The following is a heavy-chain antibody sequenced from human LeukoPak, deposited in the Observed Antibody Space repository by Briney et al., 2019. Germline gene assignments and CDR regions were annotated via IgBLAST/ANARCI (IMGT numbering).Heavy chain of an antibody. D-gene: IGHD2-2*02. J-gene: IGHJ4*02. CDR1: GFTFSSYG. V-gene: IGHV3-30*18. CDR3: AKDTEHVDPQGYCSSTSCYTFDY. CDR2: ISYDGSNK. Sequence: GGSLRLSCAASGFTFSSYGMHWVRQAPGKGLEWVAVISYDGSNKYYADSVKGRFTISRDNSKNTLYLQMNSLRAEDTAVYYCAKDTEHVDPQGYCSSTSCYTFDYWGQGTLVTVSS.